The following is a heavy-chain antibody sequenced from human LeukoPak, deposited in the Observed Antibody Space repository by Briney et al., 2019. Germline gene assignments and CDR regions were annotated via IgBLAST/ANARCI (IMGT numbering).Heavy chain of an antibody. D-gene: IGHD1-26*01. CDR3: AREIEWELLSRYFDL. V-gene: IGHV4-34*01. CDR2: INHSGST. J-gene: IGHJ2*01. Sequence: SETLSLTCAVYGGSFSGYYWSWIRQPPGKGLEWIGEINHSGSTNYNPSLKSRVTISVDTSKNQFSLKLSSVTAADTAVYYCAREIEWELLSRYFDLWGRGTLVTVSS. CDR1: GGSFSGYY.